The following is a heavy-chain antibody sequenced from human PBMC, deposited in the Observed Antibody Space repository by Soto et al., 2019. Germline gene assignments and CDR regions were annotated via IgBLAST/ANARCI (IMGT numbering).Heavy chain of an antibody. V-gene: IGHV3-66*01. D-gene: IGHD6-19*01. Sequence: EVQLVESGGGLVQPGGSLRLSCAASGLTVSSNYMSWVRQAPGKGLAWVSVIYSGGSTYYADSVKGRFTISRDNSKNTLYLQRNSLRAEDTAVYYCARDSSVAVAGRYGMDVWGQGTTVTVSS. CDR2: IYSGGST. CDR3: ARDSSVAVAGRYGMDV. J-gene: IGHJ6*02. CDR1: GLTVSSNY.